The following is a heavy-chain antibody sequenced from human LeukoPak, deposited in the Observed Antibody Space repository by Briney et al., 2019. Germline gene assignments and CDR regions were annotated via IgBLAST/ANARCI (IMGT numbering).Heavy chain of an antibody. Sequence: GGSLRLSCAASGFTFSSYGMHWVRQAPGKGLEWVAVISYDGSNKYYADSVKGRFTISRDNSKNTRYLQMNSLRAEDTAVYYCAKTDYGDYFDYWGQGTLVTVSS. CDR3: AKTDYGDYFDY. CDR2: ISYDGSNK. D-gene: IGHD4-17*01. V-gene: IGHV3-30*18. J-gene: IGHJ4*02. CDR1: GFTFSSYG.